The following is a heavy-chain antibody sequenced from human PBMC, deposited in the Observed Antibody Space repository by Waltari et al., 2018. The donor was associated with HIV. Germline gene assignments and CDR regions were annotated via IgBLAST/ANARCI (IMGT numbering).Heavy chain of an antibody. CDR2: IKQDGSEK. Sequence: EVLLVESGGGLVQPGGSLRLSCTASGFMFTTLWMSWVRQAPGKGLEWVANIKQDGSEKYYVDSVKGRFTISRDNAKNSLYLQMNSLRAEDTAMYYCATSRTFDYWGQGTLVTVSS. J-gene: IGHJ4*02. D-gene: IGHD2-2*01. CDR3: ATSRTFDY. V-gene: IGHV3-7*01. CDR1: GFMFTTLW.